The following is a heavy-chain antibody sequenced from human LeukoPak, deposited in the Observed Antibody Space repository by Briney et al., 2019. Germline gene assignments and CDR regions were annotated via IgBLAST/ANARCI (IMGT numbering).Heavy chain of an antibody. CDR2: ISYDGSNK. CDR3: ARGAGEAVYYGSGGDAFDI. CDR1: GFTFSSYA. Sequence: GRSLRLSCAASGFTFSSYAMHWVRQAPGKGLEWVAVISYDGSNKYYADPVKGRFTISRDNSKNTLYLQMNSLRAEDTAVYYCARGAGEAVYYGSGGDAFDIWGQGTMVTVSS. V-gene: IGHV3-30-3*01. D-gene: IGHD3-10*01. J-gene: IGHJ3*02.